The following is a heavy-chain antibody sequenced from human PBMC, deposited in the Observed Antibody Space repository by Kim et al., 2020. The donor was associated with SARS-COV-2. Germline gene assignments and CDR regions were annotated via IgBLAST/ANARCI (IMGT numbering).Heavy chain of an antibody. CDR1: GFTFSTYW. J-gene: IGHJ4*02. V-gene: IGHV3-7*01. Sequence: GGSLRLSCAASGFTFSTYWMTWVRQVPGKGLEWVANIGQDGSRKNYVDSVTGRFTISRDNAKKALYMQMNNLGAEDTAVFHCARTSLYDSGAYEDYWGQGTLVTVSS. CDR2: IGQDGSRK. CDR3: ARTSLYDSGAYEDY. D-gene: IGHD3-22*01.